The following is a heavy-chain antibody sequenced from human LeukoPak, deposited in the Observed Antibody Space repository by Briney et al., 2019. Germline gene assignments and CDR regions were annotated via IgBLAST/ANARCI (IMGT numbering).Heavy chain of an antibody. V-gene: IGHV4-34*01. CDR2: INHSGST. CDR1: DGSFSGYY. D-gene: IGHD2-2*01. Sequence: PSETLSLTCAVYDGSFSGYYWSWIRQPPGKGLEWIGEINHSGSTNYNPSLKSRVTISVDTSKNQFSLKLSSVTAADTAVYYCARGRSGSGIVVVPAARRFDPWGQGTLVTVSS. J-gene: IGHJ5*02. CDR3: ARGRSGSGIVVVPAARRFDP.